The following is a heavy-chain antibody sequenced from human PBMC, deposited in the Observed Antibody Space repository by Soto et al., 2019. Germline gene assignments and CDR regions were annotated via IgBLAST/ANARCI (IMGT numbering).Heavy chain of an antibody. CDR3: AIGGVYDTSGIDY. CDR2: INPSVGTR. Sequence: QVQVVQSGPEVKKPGASLKVSCKTSGYSFTGYYIHWVRQAPGQGLEWMGMINPSVGTRSYAQEHQGRVTIAIDTSTSTAYMELSSLRSEDSAVYYCAIGGVYDTSGIDYWGQGPLVTVSS. V-gene: IGHV1-46*01. CDR1: GYSFTGYY. D-gene: IGHD3-22*01. J-gene: IGHJ4*02.